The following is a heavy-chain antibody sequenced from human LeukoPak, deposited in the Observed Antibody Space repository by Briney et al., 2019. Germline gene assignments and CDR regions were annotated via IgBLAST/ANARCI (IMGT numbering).Heavy chain of an antibody. CDR2: IYYGGST. J-gene: IGHJ6*02. V-gene: IGHV4-39*01. D-gene: IGHD2-15*01. Sequence: SETLSLTCTVSGDSMTNSNHYWVWIRQPPGKGLEWIGSIYYGGSTYYNPSLKSRVTISQDTSKNQFSLKVNTVTAADTAVYHCARRSHCTGDSCYPVWGQGTTVTVSS. CDR1: GDSMTNSNHY. CDR3: ARRSHCTGDSCYPV.